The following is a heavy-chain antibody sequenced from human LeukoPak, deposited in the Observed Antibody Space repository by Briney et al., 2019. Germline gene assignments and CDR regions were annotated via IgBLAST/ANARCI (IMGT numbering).Heavy chain of an antibody. Sequence: GGSLRLSCAGSGFIDSSNYMSWVRQAPGKGLEWVSVIYSGGSTYYADSVKGRFTISRDNSKNTVYLQMNILTVEDTAVYYCARKACYDSAGYYSDGFHIWRQRTILTVSS. CDR1: GFIDSSNY. J-gene: IGHJ3*02. CDR3: ARKACYDSAGYYSDGFHI. D-gene: IGHD3-22*01. V-gene: IGHV3-66*01. CDR2: IYSGGST.